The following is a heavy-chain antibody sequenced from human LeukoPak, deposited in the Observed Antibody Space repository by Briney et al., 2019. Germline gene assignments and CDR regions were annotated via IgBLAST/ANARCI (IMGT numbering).Heavy chain of an antibody. Sequence: GASVKVSCKASGYTFTGYYMHWVRQAPGQGLEWMGIINPTGGSTTYAQKFQGRVTMTRDTSTSTVYTELSSLRSDDTAVYYCARTAARRFDYWGQGTLVTVSS. CDR2: INPTGGST. CDR3: ARTAARRFDY. D-gene: IGHD6-6*01. CDR1: GYTFTGYY. J-gene: IGHJ4*02. V-gene: IGHV1-46*01.